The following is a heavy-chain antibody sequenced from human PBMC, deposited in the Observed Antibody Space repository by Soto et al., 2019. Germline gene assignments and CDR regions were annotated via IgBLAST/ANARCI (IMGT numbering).Heavy chain of an antibody. CDR2: ISYTGGNQ. D-gene: IGHD6-19*01. Sequence: GGSLRLSCTASGFTFSSYAIHWVRQAPGQGLEWVASISYTGGNQNYADSVKGRFSISRDNSKNTLYLQMNSLRAEDTAVYYCARASRLVMDYYYGMDVWGQGTTVTVSS. J-gene: IGHJ6*02. CDR1: GFTFSSYA. CDR3: ARASRLVMDYYYGMDV. V-gene: IGHV3-30*14.